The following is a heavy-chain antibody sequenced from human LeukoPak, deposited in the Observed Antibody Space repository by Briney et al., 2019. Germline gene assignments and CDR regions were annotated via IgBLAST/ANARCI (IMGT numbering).Heavy chain of an antibody. CDR1: GGSISSGNYD. V-gene: IGHV4-61*02. D-gene: IGHD5-12*01. CDR2: ISNSGST. Sequence: PSQTLSLTCTVSGGSISSGNYDWTWIRQPAGKGLEWIGRISNSGSTNYNPSLKSRVTISLDTSMNQFFLRLTSVAAADTAVYYCAKASGYDSSFDYWGQGTLVTVSS. CDR3: AKASGYDSSFDY. J-gene: IGHJ4*02.